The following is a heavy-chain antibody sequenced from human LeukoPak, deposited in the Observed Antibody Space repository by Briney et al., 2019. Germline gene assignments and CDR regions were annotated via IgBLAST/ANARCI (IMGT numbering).Heavy chain of an antibody. CDR1: GYTFTGYY. CDR3: ARPRRDGYNYGWYFDL. Sequence: ASVKVSCKASGYTFTGYYMHWVRQAPGQGLEWMGIINPSGGSTSYAQKFQGRVTMTRDTSTSTVYMELSSLRSEDTAVYYCARPRRDGYNYGWYFDLWGRGTLVTVSS. J-gene: IGHJ2*01. CDR2: INPSGGST. V-gene: IGHV1-46*01. D-gene: IGHD5-24*01.